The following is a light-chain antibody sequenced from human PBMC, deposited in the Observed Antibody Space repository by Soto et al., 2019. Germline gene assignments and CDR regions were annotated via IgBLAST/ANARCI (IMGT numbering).Light chain of an antibody. CDR2: GAS. CDR3: QQFGSSPLFT. CDR1: QSVSSSY. V-gene: IGKV3-20*01. Sequence: TVLTQSPGTLSLCPGERATLSCRASQSVSSSYLAWYQQKPGQAPRLLIYGASSRATGIPDRFSGSGSGTDFTLTISRLEPEDFAVYYCQQFGSSPLFTFGPGTKVDVK. J-gene: IGKJ3*01.